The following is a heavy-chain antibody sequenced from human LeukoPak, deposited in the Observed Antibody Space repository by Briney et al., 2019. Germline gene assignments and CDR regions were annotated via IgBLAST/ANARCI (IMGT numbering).Heavy chain of an antibody. J-gene: IGHJ4*02. CDR3: ARDLGGPY. CDR2: IYHSGST. D-gene: IGHD2-15*01. V-gene: IGHV4-30-2*01. CDR1: GGSISSGGYS. Sequence: PSQTLSLTCAVSGGSISSGGYSWRWLRQPPGKGLEWIGYIYHSGSTYYNPSLKSRVTISVDRSKNQFSLKLSSVTAADTAVYYCARDLGGPYWGQGTLVTVSS.